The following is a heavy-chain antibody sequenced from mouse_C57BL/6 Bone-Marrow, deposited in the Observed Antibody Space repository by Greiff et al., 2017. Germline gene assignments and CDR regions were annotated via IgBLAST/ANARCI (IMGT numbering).Heavy chain of an antibody. CDR3: ARLRRYYGPDWYFDV. CDR2: INPSSGYT. CDR1: GYTFTSYW. V-gene: IGHV1-7*01. D-gene: IGHD1-2*01. Sequence: QFQLQQSGAELAKPGASVKLSCKASGYTFTSYWMHWVKQRPGQGLEWIGYINPSSGYTKYNQKFKDKAPLTADKSSSTAYMQLSSLTYEDSAVYYCARLRRYYGPDWYFDVWGTGTTVTVSS. J-gene: IGHJ1*03.